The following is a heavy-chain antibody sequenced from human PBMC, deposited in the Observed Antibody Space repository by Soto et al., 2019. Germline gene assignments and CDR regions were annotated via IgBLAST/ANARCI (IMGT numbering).Heavy chain of an antibody. CDR1: GGSVSSGSYY. Sequence: PSETLSLTCTVSGGSVSSGSYYWSWIRQPPGKGLEWIGYIYYSGSTNYNPSLKSRVTISVDTSKNQFSLKLSSVTAADTAVYYCARDYPSYYDFWSGYYSRPDYYYYGMDVWGQGTTVTVSS. CDR2: IYYSGST. CDR3: ARDYPSYYDFWSGYYSRPDYYYYGMDV. V-gene: IGHV4-61*01. D-gene: IGHD3-3*01. J-gene: IGHJ6*02.